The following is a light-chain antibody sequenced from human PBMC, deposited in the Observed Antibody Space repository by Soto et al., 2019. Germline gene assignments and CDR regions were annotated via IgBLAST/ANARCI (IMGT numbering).Light chain of an antibody. CDR2: DAS. CDR1: QSISSW. J-gene: IGKJ1*01. Sequence: DIQVTQSTPSLSATAGDRVTITCRASQSISSWLAWYQHKPGKAPKLLIYDASNLDSGVPSRFSGGGSGTEFSLTISNLQPDDSATYYCQQYENYWTFAQGTKV. CDR3: QQYENYWT. V-gene: IGKV1-5*01.